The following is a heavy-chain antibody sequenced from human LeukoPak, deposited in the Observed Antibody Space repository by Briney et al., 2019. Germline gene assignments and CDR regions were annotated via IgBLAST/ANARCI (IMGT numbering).Heavy chain of an antibody. CDR1: GFTFSSYA. V-gene: IGHV3-23*01. J-gene: IGHJ6*02. CDR3: AREGAVFRTSGYRDYYYYYGMDV. Sequence: LSGGSLRLSCAASGFTFSSYAMSWVRQAPGKGLEWVSAISGSGGSTYYADSVKGRFTISRDNAKNSLYLQMNSLRAEDTAVYYCAREGAVFRTSGYRDYYYYYGMDVWGQGTTVTVSS. CDR2: ISGSGGST. D-gene: IGHD3-10*01.